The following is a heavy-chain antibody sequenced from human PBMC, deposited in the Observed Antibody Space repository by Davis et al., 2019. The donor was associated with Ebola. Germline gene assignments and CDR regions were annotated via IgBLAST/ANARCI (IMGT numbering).Heavy chain of an antibody. D-gene: IGHD4-11*01. CDR3: ARIDHSREFARITTIYYYYMDV. J-gene: IGHJ6*03. V-gene: IGHV4-38-2*02. CDR1: GYSISSGYY. Sequence: SETLSLTCTVSGYSISSGYYWGWIRQPPGKGLEWIGSIYHSGSTYYNSSLKSRVTISVDTSKNQFSLKLSSVTAADTAVYYCARIDHSREFARITTIYYYYMDVWGKGTTVTVSS. CDR2: IYHSGST.